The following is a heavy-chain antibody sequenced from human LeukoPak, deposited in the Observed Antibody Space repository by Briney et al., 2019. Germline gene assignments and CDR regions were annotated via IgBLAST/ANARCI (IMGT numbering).Heavy chain of an antibody. D-gene: IGHD4-17*01. Sequence: GESLKISCKGSGYPFDTYWIGWVRQTPGKGLEWMGIINPLDSHTSYSPSFQGQVTFSADKSITTAYLQWSSLAASDAAMYYCTRRIDYGDYDYWGQGTLVTVSS. V-gene: IGHV5-51*01. J-gene: IGHJ4*02. CDR3: TRRIDYGDYDY. CDR1: GYPFDTYW. CDR2: INPLDSHT.